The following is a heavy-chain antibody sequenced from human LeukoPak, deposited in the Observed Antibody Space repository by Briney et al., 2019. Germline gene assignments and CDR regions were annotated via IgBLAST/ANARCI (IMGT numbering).Heavy chain of an antibody. V-gene: IGHV4-31*03. CDR3: ARNKDGYNSFDY. D-gene: IGHD5-24*01. Sequence: PSETLSLTCTVSGGSINNGGYYWSWIRQHPGKGLEWIGYIYYSGSSYYNPSLRSRVTISVDTSKNHFSLKLSSVTAADTAVYYCARNKDGYNSFDYWGQGTLVTVSS. J-gene: IGHJ4*02. CDR1: GGSINNGGYY. CDR2: IYYSGSS.